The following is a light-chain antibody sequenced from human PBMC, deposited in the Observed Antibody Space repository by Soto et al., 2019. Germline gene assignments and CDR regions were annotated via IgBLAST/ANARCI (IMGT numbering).Light chain of an antibody. CDR1: SSNIGAGYD. CDR3: QSYDSSLSGSEV. V-gene: IGLV1-40*01. CDR2: GNS. J-gene: IGLJ2*01. Sequence: QSVLTQPPSVSGAPGQRVTISCTGSSSNIGAGYDVHWYQQLPGTAPKLLIYGNSNRPSGVPDRFSGSKSGTSASLAITGLQAEAEAEDYYQSYDSSLSGSEVFGGGTQLTVL.